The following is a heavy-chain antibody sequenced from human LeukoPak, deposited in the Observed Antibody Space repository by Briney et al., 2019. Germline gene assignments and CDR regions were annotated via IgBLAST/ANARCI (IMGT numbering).Heavy chain of an antibody. CDR2: IRSKAYGGTT. J-gene: IGHJ4*02. Sequence: GRSLRLSCTASGFTFGDYAMSWVRQAPGKGLEWVGFIRSKAYGGTTEYAASVKGRFTISRDDSKSIAYLQMNSLKTEDTAVYYCTRAVGATLNSGGDYWGQGTLVTVSS. CDR3: TRAVGATLNSGGDY. V-gene: IGHV3-49*04. CDR1: GFTFGDYA. D-gene: IGHD1-26*01.